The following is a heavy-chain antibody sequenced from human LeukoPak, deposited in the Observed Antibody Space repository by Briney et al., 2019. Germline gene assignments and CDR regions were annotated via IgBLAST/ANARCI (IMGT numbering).Heavy chain of an antibody. V-gene: IGHV3-48*03. CDR1: GFTFSSYE. J-gene: IGHJ5*02. D-gene: IGHD6-19*01. CDR2: ISSSGSTI. Sequence: GGSLRLSCAASGFTFSSYEMNWVRQAPGKGLEWVSYISSSGSTIYYADSMKGRFTISRDNARKTLYLQMNSLRAEDTAVYYCARDNSEGQWLVGNWFDPWGQGTLVTVSS. CDR3: ARDNSEGQWLVGNWFDP.